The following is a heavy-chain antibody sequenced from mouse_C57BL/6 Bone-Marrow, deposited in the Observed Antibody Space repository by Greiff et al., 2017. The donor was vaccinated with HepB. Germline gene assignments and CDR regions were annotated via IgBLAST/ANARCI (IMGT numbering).Heavy chain of an antibody. CDR1: GFTFSDYG. CDR2: ISSGSSNI. D-gene: IGHD2-4*01. V-gene: IGHV5-17*01. CDR3: ARGIYYDYDAAWFAY. J-gene: IGHJ3*01. Sequence: EVQVVESGGGLVKPGGSLKLSCAASGFTFSDYGMHWVRQAPEKGLEWVAYISSGSSNIYYADTVKGRFTISRDNAKNTLFLQMTSLRSEDTAMYYCARGIYYDYDAAWFAYWCQGTLVTVSA.